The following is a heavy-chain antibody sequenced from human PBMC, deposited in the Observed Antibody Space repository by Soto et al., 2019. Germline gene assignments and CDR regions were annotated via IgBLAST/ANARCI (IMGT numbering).Heavy chain of an antibody. CDR1: GFTFSSYE. CDR3: ASSQNYYDSSGYYSGYYYFDY. V-gene: IGHV3-48*03. D-gene: IGHD3-22*01. CDR2: IRSSGSTI. Sequence: EVQLVESGGGLVQPGGSLRLSCAASGFTFSSYEMNWVRQAPGKGLEWVSYIRSSGSTIYYADSVKGRFTISRDNAKNSLYLQMNSLRAEDTAVYYCASSQNYYDSSGYYSGYYYFDYWGQGTLVTVSS. J-gene: IGHJ4*02.